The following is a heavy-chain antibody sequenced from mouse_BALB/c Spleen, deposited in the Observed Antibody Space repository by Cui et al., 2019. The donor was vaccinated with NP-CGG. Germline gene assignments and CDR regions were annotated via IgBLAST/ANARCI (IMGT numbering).Heavy chain of an antibody. V-gene: IGHV1-72*01. CDR3: ARYDYYGRSYFDY. J-gene: IGHJ2*01. CDR1: HHTFTSYW. D-gene: IGHD1-1*01. Sequence: PRAYLVKPRTALSLSCLASHHTFTSYWMHWVKQRPGRGLEWIGRIDTNSGGTKYNEKFKSKATLTVDKPSSTAYMQLSSLTSEDSAVYYCARYDYYGRSYFDYWGQGTTLTVSS. CDR2: IDTNSGGT.